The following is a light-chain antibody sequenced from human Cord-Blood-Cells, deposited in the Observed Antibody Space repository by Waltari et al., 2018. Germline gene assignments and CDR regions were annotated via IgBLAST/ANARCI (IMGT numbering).Light chain of an antibody. V-gene: IGKV1-39*01. CDR2: AAS. Sequence: DIQMTQSPSSLSASVGDRVTITCRASQSISSYLNWYQQKPGKAPKLLIDAASSLQSGVPSRCGGSGSGTDFTLTISSLQPEDFATYYCQQSYSTPSITFGQGTRLEIK. CDR1: QSISSY. CDR3: QQSYSTPSIT. J-gene: IGKJ5*01.